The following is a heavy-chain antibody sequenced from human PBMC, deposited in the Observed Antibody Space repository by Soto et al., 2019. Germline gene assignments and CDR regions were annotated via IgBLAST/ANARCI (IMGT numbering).Heavy chain of an antibody. CDR1: GGTFSSYD. CDR3: ARGGPEGSSGWYYFDY. J-gene: IGHJ4*02. D-gene: IGHD6-19*01. CDR2: IIPIFGTA. Sequence: SVKVSCKASGGTFSSYDINWVRQAPGQGLEWMGGIIPIFGTANYAQKFQGRVTITADESTSTVHMELSSLRSEDTAVYYCARGGPEGSSGWYYFDYWGQGTLVTVSS. V-gene: IGHV1-69*13.